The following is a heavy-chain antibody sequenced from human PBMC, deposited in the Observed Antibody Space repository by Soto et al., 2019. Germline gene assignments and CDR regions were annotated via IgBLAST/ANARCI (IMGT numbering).Heavy chain of an antibody. CDR2: ISYSGST. J-gene: IGHJ4*02. CDR3: ARCIGGYCSSAGCYTFDH. Sequence: QVQLQESGPGLVKPSETLSLTCTVSGGSISSYYWSWIRQPPGKGLEWFGFISYSGSTHYNPSLKSRVSISVETSKNQFSLKLSSVTAADTAVYYCARCIGGYCSSAGCYTFDHWGQGTLVTVSS. CDR1: GGSISSYY. D-gene: IGHD2-2*02. V-gene: IGHV4-59*01.